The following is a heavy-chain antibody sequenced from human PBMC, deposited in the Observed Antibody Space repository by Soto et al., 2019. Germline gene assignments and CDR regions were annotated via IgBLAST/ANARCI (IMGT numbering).Heavy chain of an antibody. CDR1: GFTFSSYG. V-gene: IGHV3-30*18. J-gene: IGHJ4*02. D-gene: IGHD3-22*01. Sequence: GGSLRLSCAASGFTFSSYGMHWVRQAPGKGLEWVAVISYDGSNKYYADSVKGRFTISRDNSKNTLYLQMNSLRAEDTAVYYCAKTNSPIYYYDSSGRAFDYWGQGTLVTVSS. CDR3: AKTNSPIYYYDSSGRAFDY. CDR2: ISYDGSNK.